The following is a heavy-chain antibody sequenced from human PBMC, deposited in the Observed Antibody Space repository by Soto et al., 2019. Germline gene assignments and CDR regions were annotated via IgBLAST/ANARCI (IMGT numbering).Heavy chain of an antibody. J-gene: IGHJ4*02. V-gene: IGHV3-23*01. CDR3: ATEMGSTQGPFDN. CDR1: VFPFGANA. CDR2: LSNTGRRT. D-gene: IGHD1-26*01. Sequence: EVQVLESGGGLVQPGGSLRLSCVVSVFPFGANAMSWVRQALGKGLEWVSGLSNTGRRTSYADSVKGRFNISRDNSENTVYLQMNSLRVEDTAVYYCATEMGSTQGPFDNWGQGTLVTVSS.